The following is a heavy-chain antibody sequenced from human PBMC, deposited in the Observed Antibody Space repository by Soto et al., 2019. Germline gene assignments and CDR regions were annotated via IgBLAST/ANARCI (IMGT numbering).Heavy chain of an antibody. CDR2: ISSSSSYI. J-gene: IGHJ5*02. CDR1: GFTFSSYS. Sequence: GGSLRLSCAASGFTFSSYSMNWVRQAPGKGLEWVSSISSSSSYIYYADSVKGRFTISRDNAKNSLYLQMNSLRAEDTAAHYCARDRSSNYYDSSGPTWFDPWGQGTLVTVSS. D-gene: IGHD3-22*01. CDR3: ARDRSSNYYDSSGPTWFDP. V-gene: IGHV3-21*01.